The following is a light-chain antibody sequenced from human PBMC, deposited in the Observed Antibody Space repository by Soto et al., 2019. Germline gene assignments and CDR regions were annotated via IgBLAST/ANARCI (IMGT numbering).Light chain of an antibody. CDR3: VQHDTDPLT. V-gene: IGKV1-17*01. J-gene: IGKJ4*01. CDR1: QGMRNA. CDR2: GAS. Sequence: DIQMTQSPSSLSASVEDEVTITGRARQGMRNALAWYQQKPGKAPKRLIYGASTLQSGVPSRFSGSGSATEFTLTITSLQPEDFATYYCVQHDTDPLTFGGGTKVDIK.